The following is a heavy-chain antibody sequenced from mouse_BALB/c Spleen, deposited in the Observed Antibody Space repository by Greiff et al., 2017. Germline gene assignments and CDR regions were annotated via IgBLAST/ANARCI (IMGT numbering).Heavy chain of an antibody. CDR3: TRDEKGYDYDGRAVGWFAY. Sequence: EVHLVESGGGLVKPGGSLKLSCAASGFTFSSYTMSWVRQTPEKRLEWVATISSGGSYTYYPDSVKGRFTISRDNAKNTLYLQMSSLKSEDTAMYYCTRDEKGYDYDGRAVGWFAYWGQGTLVTVSA. CDR1: GFTFSSYT. J-gene: IGHJ3*01. V-gene: IGHV5-6-4*01. D-gene: IGHD2-4*01. CDR2: ISSGGSYT.